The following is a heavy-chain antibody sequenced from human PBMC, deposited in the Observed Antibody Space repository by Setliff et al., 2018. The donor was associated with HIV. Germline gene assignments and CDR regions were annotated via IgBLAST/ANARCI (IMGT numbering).Heavy chain of an antibody. D-gene: IGHD3-22*01. V-gene: IGHV4-38-2*01. CDR1: GYSISSGYY. Sequence: SETLSLTCAVSGYSISSGYYWGWIRQPPGKGLEWVGSIFHSGGIYYNPSLKSRVTISGDTSKNKLSLKLTSVTAADTAVYYCARQAIFGYYDSSGYLDYWGQGTLVTVSS. J-gene: IGHJ4*02. CDR3: ARQAIFGYYDSSGYLDY. CDR2: IFHSGGI.